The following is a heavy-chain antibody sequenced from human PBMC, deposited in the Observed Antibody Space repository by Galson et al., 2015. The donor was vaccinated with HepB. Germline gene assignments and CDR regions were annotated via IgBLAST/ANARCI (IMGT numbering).Heavy chain of an antibody. V-gene: IGHV3-74*01. J-gene: IGHJ4*02. CDR3: VRTITPALIPLFDY. D-gene: IGHD3-10*01. CDR1: GSTFSNFW. Sequence: SLRLSCAASGSTFSNFWMHWVRQAPGKGLVWVSRIKSDGETADYADSVKGRFTISRDNAKNTLSLQMESLRAEDTAVYYCVRTITPALIPLFDYWGQGTLVTVSS. CDR2: IKSDGETA.